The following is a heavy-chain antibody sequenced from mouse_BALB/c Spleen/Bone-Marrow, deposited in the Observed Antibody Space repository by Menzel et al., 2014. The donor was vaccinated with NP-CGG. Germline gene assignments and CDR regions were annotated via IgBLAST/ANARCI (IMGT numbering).Heavy chain of an antibody. CDR3: ARRGTGVDY. J-gene: IGHJ2*01. CDR1: GCTFTNYW. V-gene: IGHV1-63*02. CDR2: IYPGGGYT. Sequence: QVQLQQSGAELVRPGTSVKISCKASGCTFTNYWLGWVKRRPGHGLEWIGDIYPGGGYTNYNEKFKGKATLTADTSSSTAYMQLSSLTSEDSAVYFCARRGTGVDYWGQGTTLTVSS. D-gene: IGHD4-1*01.